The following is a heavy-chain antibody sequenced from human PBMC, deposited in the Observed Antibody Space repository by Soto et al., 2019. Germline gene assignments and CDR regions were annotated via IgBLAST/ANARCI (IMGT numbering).Heavy chain of an antibody. CDR3: VRGSFGYYGP. CDR2: IRNPGYGGTA. Sequence: GGSLRLSCTTSGFPFGDYAMTWVRQAPGKGLEWVGFIRNPGYGGTAEYATSVKGRFIISRDDSMSSAYLQLNSLKVDDSAVYYCVRGSFGYYGPWGQGALVTVSS. D-gene: IGHD3-22*01. J-gene: IGHJ5*02. V-gene: IGHV3-49*04. CDR1: GFPFGDYA.